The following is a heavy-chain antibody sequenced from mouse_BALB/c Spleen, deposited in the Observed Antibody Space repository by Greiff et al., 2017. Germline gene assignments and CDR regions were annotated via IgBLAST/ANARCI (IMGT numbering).Heavy chain of an antibody. CDR3: ARDYYGAWFAY. CDR2: IYPGSGST. D-gene: IGHD2-13*01. V-gene: IGHV1-77*01. Sequence: VKLVESGPELVKPGASVKMSCKASGYTFTDYVISWVKQRTGQGLEWIGEIYPGSGSTYYNEKFKGKATLTADKSSNTAYMQLSSLTSEDSAVYFCARDYYGAWFAYWGQGTLVTVSA. CDR1: GYTFTDYV. J-gene: IGHJ3*01.